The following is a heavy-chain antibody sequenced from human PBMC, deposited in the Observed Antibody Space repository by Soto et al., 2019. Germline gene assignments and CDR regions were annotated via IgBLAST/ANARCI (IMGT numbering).Heavy chain of an antibody. CDR3: VKDDGGSPSTPPL. V-gene: IGHV3-23*01. CDR1: GITISNYP. Sequence: EVRLLESGGGLVQPGGSLRLSCAASGITISNYPMSWVRQAPGKGLEWVSGISGSGDRTYYADSAKGWFTISKDISKNSLSLQVDSLGVDDTAVYFCVKDDGGSPSTPPLWGQGTLVTVSS. D-gene: IGHD3-10*01. J-gene: IGHJ4*02. CDR2: ISGSGDRT.